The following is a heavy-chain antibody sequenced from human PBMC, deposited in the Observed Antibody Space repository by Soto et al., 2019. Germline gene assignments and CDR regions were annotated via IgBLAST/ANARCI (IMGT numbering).Heavy chain of an antibody. CDR1: GDSVSSGSYY. J-gene: IGHJ6*02. V-gene: IGHV4-61*01. CDR2: IYYSGST. Sequence: LSLTCTVSGDSVSSGSYYWNWIRQPPGKGLEWIGYIYYSGSTIYNPSLKSRVTISVDTSKNQFSLKLSSVTAADTAVYYCARGGIVVVVGDYGMDVWGQGTTVTVSS. CDR3: ARGGIVVVVGDYGMDV. D-gene: IGHD2-15*01.